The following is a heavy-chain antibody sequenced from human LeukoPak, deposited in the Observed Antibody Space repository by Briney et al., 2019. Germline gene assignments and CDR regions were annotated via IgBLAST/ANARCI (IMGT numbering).Heavy chain of an antibody. D-gene: IGHD6-13*01. CDR1: GGTFSSYA. CDR3: ARDRVAAAWLDY. Sequence: GASVKVSCKASGGTFSSYAISWVRQAPGQGLEWMGGISAYNGNTNYAQKLQGRVTMTTDTSTSTAYMELRSLRSDDTAVYYCARDRVAAAWLDYWGQGTLVTVSS. CDR2: ISAYNGNT. J-gene: IGHJ4*02. V-gene: IGHV1-18*01.